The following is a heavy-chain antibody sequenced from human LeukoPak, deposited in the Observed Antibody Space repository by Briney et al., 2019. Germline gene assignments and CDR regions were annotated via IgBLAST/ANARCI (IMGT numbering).Heavy chain of an antibody. CDR1: GFTFSNAW. J-gene: IGHJ4*02. V-gene: IGHV3-15*01. CDR2: IKSKTDGGTT. Sequence: GGSLRLSCAASGFTFSNAWMSWVRQAPGKGLEWVGRIKSKTDGGTTDYAAPVKGRFTISTDDSKNMVHLQMNSLKTDDTAVYYCTTADRYFDWLSGSYWGQGTLVTVSS. D-gene: IGHD3-9*01. CDR3: TTADRYFDWLSGSY.